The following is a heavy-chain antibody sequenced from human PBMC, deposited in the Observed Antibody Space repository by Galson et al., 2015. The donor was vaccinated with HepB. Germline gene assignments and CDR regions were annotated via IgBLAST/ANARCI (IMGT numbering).Heavy chain of an antibody. CDR1: GYTFTDYG. CDR3: ARGGIALAGIDY. CDR2: INTYNGNT. V-gene: IGHV1-18*01. Sequence: SVKVSCKASGYTFTDYGISWVRQAPGQGLEWMGWINTYNGNTNYAQRLQGRVTITTDTSTTTAYMELRSLTSDDTAVYYCARGGIALAGIDYWGQGTLVTVSS. J-gene: IGHJ4*02. D-gene: IGHD6-19*01.